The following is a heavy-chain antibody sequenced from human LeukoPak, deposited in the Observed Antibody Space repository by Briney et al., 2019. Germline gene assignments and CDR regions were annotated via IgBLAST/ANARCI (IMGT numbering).Heavy chain of an antibody. D-gene: IGHD5-18*01. J-gene: IGHJ4*02. Sequence: GGPLRLSCAASGFPFDNAWMNWSRQAPGRGLGWVGRIKRKTDDVTIAYAAPVKGRFTISRDDSKSTLYLQMNSLKTEDTAVYYCGKGRTGYSYGYGIHSWGQGTLVTVSS. CDR1: GFPFDNAW. V-gene: IGHV3-15*01. CDR2: IKRKTDDVTI. CDR3: GKGRTGYSYGYGIHS.